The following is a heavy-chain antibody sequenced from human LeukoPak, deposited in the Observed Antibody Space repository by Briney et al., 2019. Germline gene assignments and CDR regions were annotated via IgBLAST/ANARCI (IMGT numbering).Heavy chain of an antibody. J-gene: IGHJ4*02. CDR2: IYTSGST. CDR1: GGSISSYC. Sequence: SSETLSLTCSVSGGSISSYCWSWIRQPAGKGLEWIGRIYTSGSTNYNPSLKSRVTISVDKSNNQFSLNLTSVTAADTAVYYCARDGNGSRAFDYWGQGTLVTVFS. D-gene: IGHD2-15*01. V-gene: IGHV4-4*07. CDR3: ARDGNGSRAFDY.